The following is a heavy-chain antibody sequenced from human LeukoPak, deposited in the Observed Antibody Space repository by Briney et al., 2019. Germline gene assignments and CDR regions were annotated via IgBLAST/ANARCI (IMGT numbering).Heavy chain of an antibody. CDR3: ARVQSLTHFDY. Sequence: ASVKVSCKASGYTFTSYGISWERQAPGQGLEWMGRINPNSGGTNYAQKFQGRVTMTRDTSISTAYMELSRLRSDDTAVYYCARVQSLTHFDYWGQGTLVTVSS. J-gene: IGHJ4*02. CDR2: INPNSGGT. CDR1: GYTFTSYG. V-gene: IGHV1-2*06.